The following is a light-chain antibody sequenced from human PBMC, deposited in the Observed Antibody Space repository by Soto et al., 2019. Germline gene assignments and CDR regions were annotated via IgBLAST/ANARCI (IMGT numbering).Light chain of an antibody. CDR3: QHYGSSRIT. Sequence: ILLTQSPGTQSLSPGERVTLSCRASQSVSSIYLAWYQQKPGQAPRLLIYGASTRATGIPDRFSGSGSGTDFTLTISRLEPEDFAVYFCQHYGSSRITFGQGTRLEI. J-gene: IGKJ5*01. V-gene: IGKV3-20*01. CDR1: QSVSSIY. CDR2: GAS.